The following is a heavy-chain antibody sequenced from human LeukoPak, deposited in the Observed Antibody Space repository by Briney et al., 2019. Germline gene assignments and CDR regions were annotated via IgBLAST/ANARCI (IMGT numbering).Heavy chain of an antibody. CDR1: GFTFGDYA. V-gene: IGHV3-49*04. CDR2: IRSKAYGGTT. J-gene: IGHJ4*02. CDR3: TRVDSSGWYYFDY. Sequence: PGGSLRLSCTASGFTFGDYAMSWVRQAPGKGLEWVGFIRSKAYGGTTEYAASVKGRFTISRDDSKSIAYLQMNSQKTEDTAVYYCTRVDSSGWYYFDYWGQGTLVTVSS. D-gene: IGHD6-19*01.